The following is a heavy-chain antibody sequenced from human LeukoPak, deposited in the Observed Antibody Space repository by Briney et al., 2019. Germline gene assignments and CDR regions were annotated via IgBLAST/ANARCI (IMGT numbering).Heavy chain of an antibody. CDR2: IIPILGIA. D-gene: IGHD3-22*01. V-gene: IGHV1-69*04. Sequence: VASVKVSCKASGGTFSSYAISWVRQAPGQGLEWMGRIIPILGIANYARKFQGRVTITADKSTSTAYMELSSLRSEDTAVYYCARLYDSSGYYERDFDYWGQGTLVTVSS. CDR1: GGTFSSYA. CDR3: ARLYDSSGYYERDFDY. J-gene: IGHJ4*02.